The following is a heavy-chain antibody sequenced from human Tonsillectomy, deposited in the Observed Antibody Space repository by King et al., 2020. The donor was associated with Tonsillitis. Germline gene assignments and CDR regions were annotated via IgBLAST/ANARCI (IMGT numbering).Heavy chain of an antibody. CDR1: GYSLTSYW. J-gene: IGHJ6*02. D-gene: IGHD3-10*01. CDR2: IYPGDSDT. V-gene: IGHV5-51*01. CDR3: ARFLWVGDYRYGLDV. Sequence: QLVQSGAEVKKPGESLKISCKGSGYSLTSYWIGWVRQMPGKGLEWMGIIYPGDSDTRYSPSFQGQVTISADKSISTAYLQWSSLKASDTAMYYCARFLWVGDYRYGLDVWGQGTTVTVSS.